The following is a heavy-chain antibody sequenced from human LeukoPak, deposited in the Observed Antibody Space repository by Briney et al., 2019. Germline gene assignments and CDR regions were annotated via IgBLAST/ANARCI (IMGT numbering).Heavy chain of an antibody. Sequence: PSETLSLTCAVYGGSFSGHYWSWIRQPPGKGLEWIGEINHSGSTNYNPSLKSRVTISVDTSKNQFSLKLSSVTAADTAVYYCARGSRARAFDYWGQGTLVTVSS. CDR3: ARGSRARAFDY. CDR2: INHSGST. CDR1: GGSFSGHY. V-gene: IGHV4-34*01. J-gene: IGHJ4*02.